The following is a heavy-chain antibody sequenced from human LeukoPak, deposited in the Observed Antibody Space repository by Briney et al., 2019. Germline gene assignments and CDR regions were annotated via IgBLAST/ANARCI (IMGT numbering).Heavy chain of an antibody. CDR3: AKDSSNLNYYYYYMDV. V-gene: IGHV3-23*01. D-gene: IGHD2-2*01. J-gene: IGHJ6*03. CDR1: GFTFSSFA. Sequence: PGGSLRLTCAASGFTFSSFAMCWVRQAPVKGLEWVSVISGSGGSTYYADSVKGRFTISRDNSKNTLYLQMDSLRAEDTAVYYCAKDSSNLNYYYYYMDVWGKGTTVTISS. CDR2: ISGSGGST.